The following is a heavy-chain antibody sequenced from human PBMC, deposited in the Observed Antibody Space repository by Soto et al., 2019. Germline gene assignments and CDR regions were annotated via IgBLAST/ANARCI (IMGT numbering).Heavy chain of an antibody. CDR1: GFTFSDHY. Sequence: EVQLVESGGGLVQPGGSLRLSCVACGFTFSDHYMDWVRQAPEKGLEWVGRIRNKANSYTTEYAASVKGRFTISRDDSQNSLYLQLNSLKTEDTAVYYCTRGPPGESSAYWGQGTLVTVSS. CDR3: TRGPPGESSAY. J-gene: IGHJ4*02. CDR2: IRNKANSYTT. V-gene: IGHV3-72*01. D-gene: IGHD3-22*01.